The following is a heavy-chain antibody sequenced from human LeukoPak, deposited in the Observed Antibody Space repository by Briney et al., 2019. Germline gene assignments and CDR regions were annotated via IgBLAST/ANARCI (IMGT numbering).Heavy chain of an antibody. D-gene: IGHD1-26*01. CDR2: IKQDGSEK. J-gene: IGHJ4*02. CDR1: RFTFSSYW. Sequence: GSLRLSCAASRFTFSSYWMSWVRQAPGKGLEWVANIKQDGSEKYYVDSVKGRFTISRDNAKNSLYLQMNSLRAEDTAVYYCARVRSGSYGTGYYFDYWGQGTLVTVSS. V-gene: IGHV3-7*01. CDR3: ARVRSGSYGTGYYFDY.